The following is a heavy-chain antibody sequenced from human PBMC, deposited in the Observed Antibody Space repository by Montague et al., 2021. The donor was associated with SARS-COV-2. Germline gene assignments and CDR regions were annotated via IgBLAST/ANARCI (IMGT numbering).Heavy chain of an antibody. V-gene: IGHV4-30-2*01. CDR3: ARGGADFGDYGWLDP. J-gene: IGHJ5*02. D-gene: IGHD4-17*01. Sequence: TLSLTCSVSGGSISNGSYPWSWIRQPPGKGLDWIGYIFPGGSTYYNASLQIRVTISIDNSKNQLSLSLTSITATAAAVYFCARGGADFGDYGWLDPWGQGILVTVSA. CDR1: GGSISNGSYP. CDR2: IFPGGST.